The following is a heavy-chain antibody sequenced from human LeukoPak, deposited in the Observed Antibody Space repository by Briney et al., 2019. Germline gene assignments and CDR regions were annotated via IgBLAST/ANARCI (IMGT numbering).Heavy chain of an antibody. CDR2: ISGSGGST. Sequence: GGSLRLSCAASGFTFSSYGMSWARQAPGKGLEWVSAISGSGGSTYYADSVKGRFTISRDNSKNTLYLQMNSLRAEDTAVYYCANFLAGFGSLFDYWGQGTLVTVSS. CDR1: GFTFSSYG. J-gene: IGHJ4*02. CDR3: ANFLAGFGSLFDY. D-gene: IGHD1-26*01. V-gene: IGHV3-23*01.